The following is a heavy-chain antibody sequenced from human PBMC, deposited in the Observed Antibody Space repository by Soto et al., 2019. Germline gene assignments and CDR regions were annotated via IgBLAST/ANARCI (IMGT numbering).Heavy chain of an antibody. CDR2: ISSNGGST. CDR1: GFTFSSYA. J-gene: IGHJ1*01. Sequence: GGSLRLSCAASGFTFSSYAMHWVRQAPGKGLEYVSAISSNGGSTYYANSVKGRFTISRDNSKNTLYLQMGSLRAEDMAVYYCARAGSHSSSWKSGYFQHWGQGTLVTVSS. V-gene: IGHV3-64*01. CDR3: ARAGSHSSSWKSGYFQH. D-gene: IGHD6-13*01.